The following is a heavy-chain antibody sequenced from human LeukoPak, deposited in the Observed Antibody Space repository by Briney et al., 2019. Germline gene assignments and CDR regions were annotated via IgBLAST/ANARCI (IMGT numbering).Heavy chain of an antibody. CDR1: GFTFSSHD. CDR3: ARILDSAWGELGY. D-gene: IGHD6-19*01. V-gene: IGHV3-30*03. Sequence: GGSLRLSCAASGFTFSSHDMHWVRQAPGKGLEWVAIISYDGGKKDYADSVKGRFTISRDNSKNTLYLQVNSLRAEDTAVYYCARILDSAWGELGYWGQGTLVTVSS. CDR2: ISYDGGKK. J-gene: IGHJ4*02.